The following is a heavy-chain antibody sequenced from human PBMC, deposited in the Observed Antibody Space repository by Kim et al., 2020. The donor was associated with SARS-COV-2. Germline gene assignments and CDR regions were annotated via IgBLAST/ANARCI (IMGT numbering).Heavy chain of an antibody. CDR2: IWYDGSNK. Sequence: GGSLRLSCAASGFTFSSYGMHWVRQAPGKGLEWVAVIWYDGSNKYYADSVKGRFTISRDNSKNTLYLQMNSLRAEDTAVYYCASCSSTSCYYFDYWGQGTLVTVSS. J-gene: IGHJ4*02. D-gene: IGHD2-2*01. V-gene: IGHV3-33*01. CDR1: GFTFSSYG. CDR3: ASCSSTSCYYFDY.